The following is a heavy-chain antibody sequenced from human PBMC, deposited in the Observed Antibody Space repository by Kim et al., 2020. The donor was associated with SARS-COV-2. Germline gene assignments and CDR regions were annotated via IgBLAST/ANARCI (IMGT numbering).Heavy chain of an antibody. CDR1: GFTFSSYS. V-gene: IGHV3-48*02. CDR3: ARGFCTNGVCPNYYGMDV. CDR2: ISSSSSTI. Sequence: GGSLRLSCAASGFTFSSYSMNWVRQAPGKGLEWVSYISSSSSTIYYADSVKGRFTISRDNAKNSLYLQMNSLRDEDTAVYYCARGFCTNGVCPNYYGMDVWGQGTTVTVSS. J-gene: IGHJ6*02. D-gene: IGHD2-8*01.